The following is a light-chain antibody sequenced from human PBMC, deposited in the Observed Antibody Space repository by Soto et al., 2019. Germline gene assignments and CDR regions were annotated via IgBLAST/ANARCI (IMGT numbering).Light chain of an antibody. CDR1: SSDVGNYNR. CDR3: SLYTTSSTRVV. CDR2: EVN. Sequence: QSALTQPPSVSGSPGQSVTISCTGTSSDVGNYNRVSWYQQPPGTAPQLIIYEVNNRPSGVPDRFSGSKSGNTASLTISGLQAEDEANYFCSLYTTSSTRVVFGGGTKLTVL. J-gene: IGLJ2*01. V-gene: IGLV2-18*01.